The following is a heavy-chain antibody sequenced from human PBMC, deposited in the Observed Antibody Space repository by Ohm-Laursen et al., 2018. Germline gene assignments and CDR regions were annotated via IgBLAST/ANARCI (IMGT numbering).Heavy chain of an antibody. V-gene: IGHV3-30*18. D-gene: IGHD2-15*01. CDR3: AKDVGVAFAYDS. Sequence: SLRLSCAASGFTFTNFGMHWVRQAPGKGLEWVAVVSYDERYKNYVDSVKGRFTVSRDNSKDTLYLQMNSLRNEDTAIYYCAKDVGVAFAYDSWGQGTLVTVSS. CDR2: VSYDERYK. CDR1: GFTFTNFG. J-gene: IGHJ4*02.